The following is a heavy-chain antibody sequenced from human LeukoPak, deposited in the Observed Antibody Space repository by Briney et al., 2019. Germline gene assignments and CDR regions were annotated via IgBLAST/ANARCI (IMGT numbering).Heavy chain of an antibody. J-gene: IGHJ4*02. V-gene: IGHV4-39*07. CDR1: GGSISSSSYY. CDR3: AREKKLAAGVFDY. D-gene: IGHD6-13*01. Sequence: SETLSLTCTVSGGSISSSSYYWGWIRQPPGKGLEWIGSIYYSGSTYYNPSLKSRVTISVDTSENQFSLKLSSVTAADTAVYYCAREKKLAAGVFDYWGQGTLVTVSS. CDR2: IYYSGST.